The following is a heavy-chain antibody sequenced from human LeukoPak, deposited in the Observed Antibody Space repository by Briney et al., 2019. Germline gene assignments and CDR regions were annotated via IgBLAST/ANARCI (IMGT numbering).Heavy chain of an antibody. D-gene: IGHD6-19*01. CDR2: SNSNSGST. V-gene: IGHV1-2*02. J-gene: IGHJ4*02. CDR1: GYTFTSYA. CDR3: VRGLRVAGPRTGIDYFDY. Sequence: GASVKVSCKASGYTFTSYAMNWVRQAPGQGLEWLGWSNSNSGSTNYAPKFLGRISLTRDTSISTAYMELSRLRSDDTAVYYCVRGLRVAGPRTGIDYFDYWGKGTLVTVSS.